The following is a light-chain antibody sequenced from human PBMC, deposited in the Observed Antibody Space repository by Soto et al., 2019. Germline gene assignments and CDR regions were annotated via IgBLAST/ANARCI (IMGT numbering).Light chain of an antibody. Sequence: QSVLTQPPSSSASPGESARITCTLPSDINVGSYNIYWYQQNPGSPPRYLLYYYSDSDKGQGSGVPSRFSGSTDASANTGMLIISGLHAEDEADYCCMIWPSHAPGVFGGGTKLTVL. V-gene: IGLV5-37*01. J-gene: IGLJ2*01. CDR3: MIWPSHAPGV. CDR2: YYSDSDK. CDR1: SDINVGSYN.